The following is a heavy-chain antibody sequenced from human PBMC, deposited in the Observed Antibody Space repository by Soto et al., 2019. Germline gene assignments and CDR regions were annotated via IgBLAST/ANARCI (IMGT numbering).Heavy chain of an antibody. Sequence: QVQLVQSGAEVKKNGASVKVSCKASGYTFTSYYMHWVRQAPGQGLEWMGIINPSGGSTSYAQKFRGRVNLTRDTSTSTVYVELSILRSEDTAVYYCARDPRYFPYCSGGSCYSGVEYFQHWGQGTLVTVSS. D-gene: IGHD2-15*01. CDR1: GYTFTSYY. CDR3: ARDPRYFPYCSGGSCYSGVEYFQH. J-gene: IGHJ1*01. V-gene: IGHV1-46*01. CDR2: INPSGGST.